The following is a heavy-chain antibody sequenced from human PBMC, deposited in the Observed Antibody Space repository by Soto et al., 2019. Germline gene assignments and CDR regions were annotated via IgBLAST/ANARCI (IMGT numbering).Heavy chain of an antibody. J-gene: IGHJ4*02. CDR2: INHSGSA. CDR1: GVSISSSHW. D-gene: IGHD1-26*01. Sequence: SETLSLTCAVSGVSISSSHWWTWIRQTPGKGLQWIGQINHSGSANYNPSLKSRVTISVHTSSSQFSLELSSVTAADTAVYYCARGLISGSHYSGGWYYFDSWGQGTQVTVSS. CDR3: ARGLISGSHYSGGWYYFDS. V-gene: IGHV4-4*02.